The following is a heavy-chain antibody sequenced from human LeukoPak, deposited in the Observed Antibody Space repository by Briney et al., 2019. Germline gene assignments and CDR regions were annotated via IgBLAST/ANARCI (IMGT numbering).Heavy chain of an antibody. CDR1: GYTFTSYD. J-gene: IGHJ4*02. CDR2: MNPNSGNT. CDR3: ARGLSIAAAGNYFDY. V-gene: IGHV1-8*03. D-gene: IGHD6-13*01. Sequence: ASVKVSCKASGYTFTSYDINWVRQATGQGLEWMGWMNPNSGNTGYARKFQGRVTITRNTSISTAYMELSSLRSEDTAVYYCARGLSIAAAGNYFDYWGQGTLVTVSS.